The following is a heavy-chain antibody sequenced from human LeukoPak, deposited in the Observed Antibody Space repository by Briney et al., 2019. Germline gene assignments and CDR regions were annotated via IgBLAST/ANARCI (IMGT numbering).Heavy chain of an antibody. D-gene: IGHD3-3*01. J-gene: IGHJ4*02. Sequence: GGSLRLSCAASGFTFSTSWMHWVRQVPGKGLVWVSRINSDGRSTDYADSVKGRFTISRDNTKNTLYLQMNSLRVEDTAVYYCAHTVWSGNYFDYWGQGTLVTVSS. CDR1: GFTFSTSW. CDR2: INSDGRST. CDR3: AHTVWSGNYFDY. V-gene: IGHV3-74*01.